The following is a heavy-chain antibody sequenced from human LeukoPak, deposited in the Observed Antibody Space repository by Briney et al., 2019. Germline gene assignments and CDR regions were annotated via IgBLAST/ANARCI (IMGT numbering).Heavy chain of an antibody. CDR1: GFTFDDYA. V-gene: IGHV3-9*03. CDR3: AKAVGATDDAFDI. CDR2: ISWNSGSI. Sequence: GGSLRLSCAASGFTFDDYAMHWVRQAPGKGLEWVSGISWNSGSIGYADSVKGRFTISRDNAKNSLYLQMSSLRAEDMALYYCAKAVGATDDAFDIWGQGTMVTVSS. D-gene: IGHD1-26*01. J-gene: IGHJ3*02.